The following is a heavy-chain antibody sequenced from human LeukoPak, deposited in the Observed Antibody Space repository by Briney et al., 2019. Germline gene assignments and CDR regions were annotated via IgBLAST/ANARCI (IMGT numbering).Heavy chain of an antibody. CDR1: GFTFISYG. D-gene: IGHD5-18*01. J-gene: IGHJ4*02. Sequence: PGWSLRRSCAAAGFTFISYGMHWVRQAPGKGLEWMAVIWYDGSTKYYADSVKGRFTISRDNSKNTLYLQMNSLRAEDTAVYYCAKSGSYGYSYFDYWGQGTLVTVSS. CDR2: IWYDGSTK. CDR3: AKSGSYGYSYFDY. V-gene: IGHV3-33*06.